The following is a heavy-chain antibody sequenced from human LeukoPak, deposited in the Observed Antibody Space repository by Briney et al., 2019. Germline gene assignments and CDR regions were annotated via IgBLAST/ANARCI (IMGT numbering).Heavy chain of an antibody. CDR1: GGTFSSYA. CDR3: ARGARGRPKSIDY. V-gene: IGHV1-69*01. CDR2: IIPIFGTA. D-gene: IGHD3-10*01. Sequence: SVKVSCKASGGTFSSYAISWVRQAPGQGLEWMGGIIPIFGTANYAQKFQGRVTITADESTSTAYMELGSLRSEDTAVYYCARGARGRPKSIDYWGQGTLVTVSS. J-gene: IGHJ4*02.